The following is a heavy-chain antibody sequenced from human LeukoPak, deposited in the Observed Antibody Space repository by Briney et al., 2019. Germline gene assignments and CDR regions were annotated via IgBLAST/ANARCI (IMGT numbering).Heavy chain of an antibody. CDR2: ICYSGST. CDR3: ARGMYRDWAPFDY. V-gene: IGHV4-59*01. J-gene: IGHJ4*02. CDR1: GGSISSYY. D-gene: IGHD3/OR15-3a*01. Sequence: SETLSLTCTVSGGSISSYYWSWIRQPPGKGLEWIGYICYSGSTNYNPSLKSRVTISVDTSKNQCSLKLSSVTAADTAVYYCARGMYRDWAPFDYWGQGTLVTVSS.